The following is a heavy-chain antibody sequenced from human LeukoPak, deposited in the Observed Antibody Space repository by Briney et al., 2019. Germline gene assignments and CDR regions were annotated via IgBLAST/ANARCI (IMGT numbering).Heavy chain of an antibody. Sequence: SETLSLTCTVSGDSISSGSYYWTWIRQPAGKGLEWIGYIYYSGSTNYNPSLKSRVTISVDMSKNQFSLKLGSVTAADTAVYYCARTTEGGYTYDYFYYYYMDVWGKGTTVTISS. CDR2: IYYSGST. D-gene: IGHD5-18*01. CDR3: ARTTEGGYTYDYFYYYYMDV. J-gene: IGHJ6*03. CDR1: GDSISSGSYY. V-gene: IGHV4-61*10.